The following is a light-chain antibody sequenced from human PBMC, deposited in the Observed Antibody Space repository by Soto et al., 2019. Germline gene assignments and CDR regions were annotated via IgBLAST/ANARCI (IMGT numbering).Light chain of an antibody. CDR1: QSVSSN. V-gene: IGKV3-15*01. Sequence: EIVMTQSPATLSVSPGESATLSCRASQSVSSNLGWYQQKPGQAPRLLIFDASTRATGVPPRFSGSGSGTEFTLSISSLQSEDFAVYYGQQYHDWPPLTFGGGTRVEI. CDR2: DAS. J-gene: IGKJ4*01. CDR3: QQYHDWPPLT.